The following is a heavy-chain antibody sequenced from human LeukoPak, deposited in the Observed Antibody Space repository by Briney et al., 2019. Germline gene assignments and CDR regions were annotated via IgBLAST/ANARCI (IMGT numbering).Heavy chain of an antibody. J-gene: IGHJ3*02. CDR2: ISSSSSSYT. CDR3: ARDKRLQYVTGAFDI. V-gene: IGHV3-11*06. Sequence: PGGSLRLSCAASGFTFSDYHMSWIRQAPGKGLEWASYISSSSSSYTNYADSVKGRFTISRDNAKNSLYLQMNSLRAEDTAVYYCARDKRLQYVTGAFDIWGQGTMVTVSS. CDR1: GFTFSDYH. D-gene: IGHD4-11*01.